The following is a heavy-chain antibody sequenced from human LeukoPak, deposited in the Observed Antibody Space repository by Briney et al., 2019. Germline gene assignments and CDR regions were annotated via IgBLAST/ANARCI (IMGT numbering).Heavy chain of an antibody. CDR2: IKHDGSEK. CDR3: ARDSFRVATITFYYYYYMDV. CDR1: GFTFSSYW. J-gene: IGHJ6*03. V-gene: IGHV3-7*01. Sequence: GGSLRLSCAASGFTFSSYWMSWVRQAPGKGLEWVANIKHDGSEKYYVDSVKGRFTISRDNAKNSLYLQMNSLRAEDTAVYYCARDSFRVATITFYYYYYMDVWGKGTTVTVSS. D-gene: IGHD5-12*01.